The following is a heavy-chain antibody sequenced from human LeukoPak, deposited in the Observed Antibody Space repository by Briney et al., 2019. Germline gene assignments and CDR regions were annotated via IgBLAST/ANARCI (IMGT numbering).Heavy chain of an antibody. D-gene: IGHD2-2*01. V-gene: IGHV3-23*01. CDR3: AKDHCSSSSCYADAFDI. CDR1: GFTFNSYA. J-gene: IGHJ3*02. CDR2: ISGSGAYT. Sequence: GGSLRLSCAASGFTFNSYAMNWVRQAPGKGLEWVSVISGSGAYTDYADSVKGRFTISRDNSRDTLYLQMNCLRAEDTAVYYYAKDHCSSSSCYADAFDIWGQGTMVTVSS.